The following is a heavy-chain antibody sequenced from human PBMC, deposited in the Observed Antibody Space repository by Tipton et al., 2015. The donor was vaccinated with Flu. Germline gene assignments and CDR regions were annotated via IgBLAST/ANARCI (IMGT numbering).Heavy chain of an antibody. CDR3: ARGLYSSSWSAFDI. CDR2: IYYSGST. CDR1: GYSISSGYY. V-gene: IGHV4-38-2*01. J-gene: IGHJ3*02. Sequence: GLVKPSETLSLTCAVSGYSISSGYYWGWIRQPPGKGLEWIGSIYYSGSTYYNPSLKSRVTISVDTSKNQFSLRLSSVTAADTAVYYCARGLYSSSWSAFDIWGQGTMVTVSS. D-gene: IGHD6-13*01.